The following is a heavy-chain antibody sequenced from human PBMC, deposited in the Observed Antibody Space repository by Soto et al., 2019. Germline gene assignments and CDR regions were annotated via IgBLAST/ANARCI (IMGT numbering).Heavy chain of an antibody. V-gene: IGHV5-51*01. D-gene: IGHD6-13*01. Sequence: LGESLKISCKTYGYTFADHWIGWVRQMPGKGLEWMGIIYPGGSDTRYSPSFQGQVTISADKSISTAYLQWSSLKASDTAMYYCARLQAAAGDNDLTFDYWGQGTLVTVSS. J-gene: IGHJ4*02. CDR3: ARLQAAAGDNDLTFDY. CDR2: IYPGGSDT. CDR1: GYTFADHW.